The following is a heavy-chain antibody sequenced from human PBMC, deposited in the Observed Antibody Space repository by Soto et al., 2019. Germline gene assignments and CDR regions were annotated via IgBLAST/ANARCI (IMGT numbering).Heavy chain of an antibody. Sequence: EVQLVESGGGLVQPGGSLRLSCAASGFTFSSYSMNWVRQAPGKGLEWVSYISSSSSTIYYADSVKGRFTISRDNAKNSLYLQMNSLRAEDTAVYYCARGPVDTAKVKWGPFDYWGQGTLVTVSS. J-gene: IGHJ4*02. CDR2: ISSSSSTI. D-gene: IGHD5-18*01. V-gene: IGHV3-48*01. CDR1: GFTFSSYS. CDR3: ARGPVDTAKVKWGPFDY.